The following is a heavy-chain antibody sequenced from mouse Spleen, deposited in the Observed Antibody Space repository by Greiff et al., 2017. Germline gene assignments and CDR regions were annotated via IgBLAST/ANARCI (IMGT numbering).Heavy chain of an antibody. J-gene: IGHJ1*03. V-gene: IGHV3-6*01. CDR2: ISYDGSN. Sequence: VQLKQSGPGLVKPSQSLSLTCSVTGYSITSGYYWNWIRQFPGNKLEWMGYISYDGSNNYNPSLKNRISITRDTSKNQFFLKLNSVTTEDTATYYCARYGNYVGYFDVWGTGTTVTVSS. CDR3: ARYGNYVGYFDV. CDR1: GYSITSGYY. D-gene: IGHD2-10*02.